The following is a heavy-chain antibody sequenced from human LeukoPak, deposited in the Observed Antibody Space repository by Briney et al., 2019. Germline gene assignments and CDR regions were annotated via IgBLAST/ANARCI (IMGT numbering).Heavy chain of an antibody. D-gene: IGHD1-1*01. CDR3: ARATAGTTLFEGIDY. Sequence: SETLSLTCTASGGSISSYYWSWIRQPPGKGLEWIGYIYYSGSTNYNPSLKSRVTISVDTSKNQFSLKLSSVTAADTAVYYCARATAGTTLFEGIDYWGQGTLVTVSS. CDR2: IYYSGST. CDR1: GGSISSYY. J-gene: IGHJ4*02. V-gene: IGHV4-59*01.